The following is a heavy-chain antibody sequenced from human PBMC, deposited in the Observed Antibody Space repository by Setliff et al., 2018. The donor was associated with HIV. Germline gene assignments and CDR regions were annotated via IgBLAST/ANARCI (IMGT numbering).Heavy chain of an antibody. CDR3: ARDAARRAAADTPVWFDP. Sequence: ASVKVSCKASGYTFSSYGISWVRQAPGQGLEWMGWISPYNGHTNYAQKVQGRVTMTRDTYPSTAYMELRSLRSDDTPVYYCARDAARRAAADTPVWFDPWGQGTLVTVSS. CDR1: GYTFSSYG. D-gene: IGHD6-13*01. V-gene: IGHV1-18*01. J-gene: IGHJ5*02. CDR2: ISPYNGHT.